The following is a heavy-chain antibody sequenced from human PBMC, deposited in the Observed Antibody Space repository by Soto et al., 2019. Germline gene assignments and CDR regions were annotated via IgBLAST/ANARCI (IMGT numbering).Heavy chain of an antibody. CDR2: IYSGGST. CDR1: GFTVSSNY. CDR3: ARDAEYDYGWYWFDP. V-gene: IGHV3-66*01. D-gene: IGHD4-17*01. Sequence: EVQLVESGGGLVQPGGSLRLSCAASGFTVSSNYMSWVRQAPGKGLEWVSVIYSGGSTYYADSVKGRFTISRDNSKNTLYLQMNSLRAEDTAVYYCARDAEYDYGWYWFDPWGQGTLVTVSS. J-gene: IGHJ5*02.